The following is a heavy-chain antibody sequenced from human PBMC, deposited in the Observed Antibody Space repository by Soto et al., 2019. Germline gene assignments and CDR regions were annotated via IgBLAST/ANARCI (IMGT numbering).Heavy chain of an antibody. CDR2: IIPILGIA. Sequence: QVQLVQSGAEVKKPGSSVKVSCKASGGTFSSYTISWVRQAPGQGLEWMGRIIPILGIANYAQKFQGRVTITADKSKRPAYMELSNLRSEDTAVYYCATCGGDCYSPFDYWGQGTLVTVSS. V-gene: IGHV1-69*02. J-gene: IGHJ4*02. CDR3: ATCGGDCYSPFDY. D-gene: IGHD2-21*02. CDR1: GGTFSSYT.